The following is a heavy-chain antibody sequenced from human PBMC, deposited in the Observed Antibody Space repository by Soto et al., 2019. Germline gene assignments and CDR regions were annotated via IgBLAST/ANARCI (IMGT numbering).Heavy chain of an antibody. J-gene: IGHJ4*02. CDR1: GGTVSAYT. D-gene: IGHD6-6*01. Sequence: QVQLVQSGAEVKKPGSSVKVSCEASGGTVSAYTINWVRQPPGQGLEWMGRIISILDIPNYAQKFQGRLTIIADTSTSTTYMELRNLRSEDTATYYCARENGTSSLDYWGQGTLVTVSS. CDR3: ARENGTSSLDY. CDR2: IISILDIP. V-gene: IGHV1-69*02.